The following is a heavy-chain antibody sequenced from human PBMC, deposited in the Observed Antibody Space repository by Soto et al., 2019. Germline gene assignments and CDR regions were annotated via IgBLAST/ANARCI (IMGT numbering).Heavy chain of an antibody. CDR3: ARAMGSGYDYMAVLDE. Sequence: PGGSLRLSCAASGFTFSSYGMHWVRQAPGKGLEWVAVIWYDGSNKYYADSVKGRFTISRDNSKNTLYLQMNSLRAEDTAVYYCARAMGSGYDYMAVLDEWGQGTLVTVSS. CDR1: GFTFSSYG. V-gene: IGHV3-33*01. CDR2: IWYDGSNK. D-gene: IGHD5-12*01. J-gene: IGHJ4*02.